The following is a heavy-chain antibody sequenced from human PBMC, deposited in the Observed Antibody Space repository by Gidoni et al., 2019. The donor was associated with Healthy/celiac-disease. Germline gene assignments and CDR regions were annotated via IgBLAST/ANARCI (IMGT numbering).Heavy chain of an antibody. V-gene: IGHV1-69*06. Sequence: QVQLVQSGAEVTKPGSSVKVSCKASGGTFSRYAISWVRQAPGQWLEWMGGIIPIFGTANYAQKFQGRVTITADKSTSTAYMELSSLRSEDTAVYYCARDFSPTYGSGSYIYWGQGTLVTVSS. D-gene: IGHD3-10*01. CDR2: IIPIFGTA. CDR3: ARDFSPTYGSGSYIY. CDR1: GGTFSRYA. J-gene: IGHJ4*02.